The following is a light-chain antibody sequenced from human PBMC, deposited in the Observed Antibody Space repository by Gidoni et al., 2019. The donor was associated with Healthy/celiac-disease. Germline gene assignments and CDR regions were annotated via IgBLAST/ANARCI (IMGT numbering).Light chain of an antibody. J-gene: IGKJ1*01. V-gene: IGKV3-20*01. Sequence: EIVLTHSPGTLSLSPGESATLSARASQSVSSSYLAWYQQKPGQAPRLLIYGASSRATGIPDRFSGSGSGTDFTLTISRLEPEDFAVYYCQQYGSAPWTFGQGTKVEIK. CDR2: GAS. CDR1: QSVSSSY. CDR3: QQYGSAPWT.